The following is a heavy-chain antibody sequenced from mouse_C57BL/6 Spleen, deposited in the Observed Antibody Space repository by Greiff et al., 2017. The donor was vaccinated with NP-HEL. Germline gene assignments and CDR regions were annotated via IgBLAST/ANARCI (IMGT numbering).Heavy chain of an antibody. CDR2: INPPQSGS. D-gene: IGHD1-1*01. J-gene: IGHJ1*03. CDR3: ARKLYYYGSSDWYFDV. CDR1: GSTLPSYY. V-gene: IGHV1-26*01. Sequence: EVQLKQSGPELVKPGASGKISCGASGSTLPSYYLPVPPHSPLHILYFLFYINPPQSGSSYNQKFKGKATLTVYKSSSTAYMELRSLTSEDSAVYYCARKLYYYGSSDWYFDVWGTGTTVTVSS.